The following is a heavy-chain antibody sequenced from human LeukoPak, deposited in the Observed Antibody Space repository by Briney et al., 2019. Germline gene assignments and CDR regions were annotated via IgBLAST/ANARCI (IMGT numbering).Heavy chain of an antibody. D-gene: IGHD2-2*02. CDR1: GYTFTSYD. J-gene: IGHJ4*02. Sequence: GASVKVSCKASGYTFTSYDINWVRQAAGQGLEWMGWINPNSGNTGYAQKFQGRVTMTRTTSISTAYMELGSLTSEDTAVYYCTRGSQNCASASCYNFWGQGTLVTVSS. CDR2: INPNSGNT. V-gene: IGHV1-8*01. CDR3: TRGSQNCASASCYNF.